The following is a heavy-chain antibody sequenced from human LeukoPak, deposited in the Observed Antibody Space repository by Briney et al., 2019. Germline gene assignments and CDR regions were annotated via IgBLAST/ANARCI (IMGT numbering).Heavy chain of an antibody. J-gene: IGHJ4*02. CDR2: IKSKTDGGTT. D-gene: IGHD3-10*01. V-gene: IGHV3-15*01. CDR1: GFTFSNAW. CDR3: TSPYYYGSGSYL. Sequence: PGRSLRLSCAASGFTFSNAWMSWVRQAPGKGLEWVGRIKSKTDGGTTDYAAPVKGRFTISRDDSKNTLYLQMNSLKTEDTAVYYCTSPYYYGSGSYLWGQGTLVTVSS.